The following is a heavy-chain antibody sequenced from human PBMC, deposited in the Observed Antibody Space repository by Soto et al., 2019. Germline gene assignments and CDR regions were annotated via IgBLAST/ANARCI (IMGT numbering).Heavy chain of an antibody. J-gene: IGHJ3*02. CDR2: INPSGGST. CDR1: GYTFTSYY. CDR3: AISYYDILTGSKGTAFDI. D-gene: IGHD3-9*01. Sequence: ASVKVSCKASGYTFTSYYMHWVRQAPGQGLEWMGIINPSGGSTSYAQKFQGRVTMTRDTSTSTVYMELSSLRSEDTAVYYCAISYYDILTGSKGTAFDIWGQGTMVTVSS. V-gene: IGHV1-46*03.